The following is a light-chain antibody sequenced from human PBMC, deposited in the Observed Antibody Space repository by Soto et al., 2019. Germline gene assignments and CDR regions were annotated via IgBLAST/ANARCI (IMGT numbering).Light chain of an antibody. CDR2: RAS. J-gene: IGKJ2*01. CDR3: QQYNTWYT. Sequence: DIQMTQSPSTLSTSVGDRVTITCRASQSISSWLAWYQQKPGKAPKLLIYRASTLESGGPSRFSGSGSGTEFTLTINSLQPDDFATYYCQQYNTWYTFGQGTKLEIK. V-gene: IGKV1-5*03. CDR1: QSISSW.